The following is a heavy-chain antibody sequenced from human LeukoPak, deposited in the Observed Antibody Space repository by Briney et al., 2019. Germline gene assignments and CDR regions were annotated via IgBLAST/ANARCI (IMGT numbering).Heavy chain of an antibody. CDR3: ARDSSGYDHYYYYYYMDV. V-gene: IGHV4-38-2*02. J-gene: IGHJ6*03. CDR2: IYHSGST. Sequence: SETLSLTCTVSGGSISSGYYWGWIRQPPGKGLEWIGSIYHSGSTYYNPSLKSRVTISVDTSKNQFSLKLSSVTAADTAVYYCARDSSGYDHYYYYYYMDVWGKGTTVTVSS. D-gene: IGHD5-12*01. CDR1: GGSISSGYY.